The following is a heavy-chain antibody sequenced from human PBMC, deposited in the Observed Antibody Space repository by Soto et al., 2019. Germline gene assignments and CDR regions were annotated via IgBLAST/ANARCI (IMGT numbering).Heavy chain of an antibody. D-gene: IGHD3-3*01. V-gene: IGHV3-21*01. CDR2: ISSSSSYI. Sequence: EVQLVESGGGLVKPGGSLRLSCAASGFTFSSYSTNWDRQAPGKGMEWVSSISSSSSYIYYADSVKGRFTISSDNAKNSLYRHMNSLSAEETAVYYCASLYYDFWSGYQYGFDIWGQGTMVTVSS. CDR3: ASLYYDFWSGYQYGFDI. CDR1: GFTFSSYS. J-gene: IGHJ3*02.